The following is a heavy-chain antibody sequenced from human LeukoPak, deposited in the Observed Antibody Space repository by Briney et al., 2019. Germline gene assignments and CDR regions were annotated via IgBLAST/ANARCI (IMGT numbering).Heavy chain of an antibody. CDR2: INHSGST. Sequence: SETLSLTCTVSGGSISSYYWSWIRQPPGKGLEWIGEINHSGSTNYNPSLKSRVTISVDTSKNQFSLKLSSVTAADTAVYYCARGPGGSDYWGQGTLVTVSS. CDR3: ARGPGGSDY. CDR1: GGSISSYY. V-gene: IGHV4-34*01. J-gene: IGHJ4*02. D-gene: IGHD1-14*01.